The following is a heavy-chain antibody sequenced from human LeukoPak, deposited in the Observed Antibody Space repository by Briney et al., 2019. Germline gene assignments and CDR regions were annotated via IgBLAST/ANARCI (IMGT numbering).Heavy chain of an antibody. Sequence: PSETLSLTCAVSGGSISSGSYCWSWIRQPPGKGLEWIGEINHSGSTNYNPSLKSRVTISVDTSKNQFSLKLSSVTAADTAVYYCARGRSSGYWGQGTLVTVSS. CDR1: GGSISSGSYC. V-gene: IGHV4-39*07. J-gene: IGHJ4*02. CDR3: ARGRSSGY. CDR2: INHSGST. D-gene: IGHD6-25*01.